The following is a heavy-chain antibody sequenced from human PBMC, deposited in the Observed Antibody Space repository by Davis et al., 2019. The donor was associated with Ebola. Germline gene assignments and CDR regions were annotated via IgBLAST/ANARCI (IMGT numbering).Heavy chain of an antibody. Sequence: PGGSLRLSCAASGFTFSDYYMSWIRQAPGKGLEWVSYISSSSSYTNYADSVKGRFTISRDNAKNTLYLQMNSLRAEDTAVYYCARGSSKYSSSSPENDYWGQGTLVTVSS. D-gene: IGHD6-6*01. CDR3: ARGSSKYSSSSPENDY. J-gene: IGHJ4*02. CDR1: GFTFSDYY. V-gene: IGHV3-11*06. CDR2: ISSSSSYT.